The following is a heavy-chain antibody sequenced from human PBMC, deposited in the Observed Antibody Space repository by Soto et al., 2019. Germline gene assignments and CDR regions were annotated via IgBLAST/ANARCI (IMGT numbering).Heavy chain of an antibody. CDR3: ARGYDYDSGGYLFDY. CDR2: IYYSGST. D-gene: IGHD3-22*01. Sequence: KTSETLSLTCSVSGGSVSSNIYYWTWIRQHPGKGPEWIGHIYYSGSTYYNPSLKSRVTISLDMSKNQFSLKLTSVSAADTAVYYCARGYDYDSGGYLFDYWGQGTLVTVSS. J-gene: IGHJ4*02. CDR1: GGSVSSNIYY. V-gene: IGHV4-31*03.